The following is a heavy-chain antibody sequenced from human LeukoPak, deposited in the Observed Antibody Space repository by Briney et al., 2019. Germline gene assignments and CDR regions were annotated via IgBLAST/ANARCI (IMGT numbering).Heavy chain of an antibody. V-gene: IGHV4-59*08. CDR2: DAYNGNT. J-gene: IGHJ3*01. Sequence: SETLSLTCTVSGGSISGYHWSWIRQPPGKGLEWIGYDAYNGNTNYSSPLTGRIPRSLDMSNNQSSLEMNRVTAADTAMFYCVRLDRPGGRTGDALDVSGQGTMLTVSS. D-gene: IGHD1-26*01. CDR3: VRLDRPGGRTGDALDV. CDR1: GGSISGYH.